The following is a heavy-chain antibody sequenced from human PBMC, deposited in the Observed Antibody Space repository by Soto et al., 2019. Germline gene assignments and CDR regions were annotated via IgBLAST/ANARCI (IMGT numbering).Heavy chain of an antibody. J-gene: IGHJ6*02. Sequence: QVQLVQSGAEVKKPGSSVKGFCQGSGSNFSSYAFSWGGQAPGQGLGVMGGIIPIFGTANYAQKFQGRVTITADESTSTAYMELSSLRSEDTAVYYCARVVGLELRWDVWGQGTTVTVSS. CDR3: ARVVGLELRWDV. CDR2: IIPIFGTA. D-gene: IGHD1-7*01. V-gene: IGHV1-69*12. CDR1: GSNFSSYA.